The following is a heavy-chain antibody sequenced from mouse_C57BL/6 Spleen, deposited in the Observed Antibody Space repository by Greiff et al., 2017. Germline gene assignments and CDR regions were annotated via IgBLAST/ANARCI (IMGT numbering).Heavy chain of an antibody. V-gene: IGHV14-4*01. CDR2: IDPENGDT. J-gene: IGHJ2*01. CDR1: GFNIKDDY. CDR3: TTDYDYDSY. D-gene: IGHD2-4*01. Sequence: EVQVVESGAELVRPGASVKLSCTASGFNIKDDYMHWVKQRPEQGLEWIGWIDPENGDTEYASKFQGKATITADTSSNTAYLQLSSLTSEDTAVYYCTTDYDYDSYWGQGTTLTVSS.